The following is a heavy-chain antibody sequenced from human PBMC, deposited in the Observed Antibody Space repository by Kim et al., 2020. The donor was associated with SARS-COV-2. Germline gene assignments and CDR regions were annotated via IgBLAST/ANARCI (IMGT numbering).Heavy chain of an antibody. D-gene: IGHD1-1*01. CDR1: GGSISSCNW. V-gene: IGHV4-4*02. J-gene: IGHJ5*02. CDR2: IYHSGST. Sequence: SETLSLTCAVSGGSISSCNWWSWVRQPPGKGLEWIGEIYHSGSTNYNPSLKSRVTISVDKSKNQFSLKLSSVTAADTAVYYCARVLGWNRNWFDPWGQGTLVTVSS. CDR3: ARVLGWNRNWFDP.